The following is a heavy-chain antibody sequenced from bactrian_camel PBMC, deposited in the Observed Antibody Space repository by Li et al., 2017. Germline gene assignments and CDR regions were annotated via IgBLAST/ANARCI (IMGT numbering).Heavy chain of an antibody. D-gene: IGHD5*01. CDR1: GRVHSSYC. Sequence: HVQLVESGGGSAQAGGSLRLSCAVSGRVHSSYCMGWFRQAPGKEREGVAWIYTRTSSSTEYTDSVKGRFTISHDNAEKTLYLQMNDVTPEDTAIYYCAADWGSPCVLSTHWYTYQGQGTQVTVS. CDR2: IYTRTSSST. J-gene: IGHJ4*01. V-gene: IGHV3S54*01.